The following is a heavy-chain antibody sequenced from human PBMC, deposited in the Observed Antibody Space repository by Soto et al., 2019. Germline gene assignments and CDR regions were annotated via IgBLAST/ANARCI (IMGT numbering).Heavy chain of an antibody. CDR1: GFTFSSYG. CDR3: AKEGPITNWYFDY. D-gene: IGHD1-1*01. Sequence: QVQLVESGGGVVQPGRSLILSCAASGFTFSSYGMHWVRQAPGKGLEWVTVISYDGNVAYYADSVKGRFTISRDNSKNTLYLQMNSLRTEDTAMYYCAKEGPITNWYFDYWGQGPLVTVSS. J-gene: IGHJ4*02. CDR2: ISYDGNVA. V-gene: IGHV3-30*18.